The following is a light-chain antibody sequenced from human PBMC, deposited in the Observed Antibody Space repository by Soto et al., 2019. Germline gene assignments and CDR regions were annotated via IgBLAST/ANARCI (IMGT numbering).Light chain of an antibody. J-gene: IGKJ4*02. CDR2: EAA. CDR1: QSISGS. CDR3: QQYNFYWS. V-gene: IGKV1-5*03. Sequence: DIQMTQSPSTLSASVGDRVTITCRASQSISGSLAWYQQKPGKAPKLLIYEAANLISAVPSRFSGSGTGTEYALTISSLQADDYASCYCQQYNFYWSFDGGTMV.